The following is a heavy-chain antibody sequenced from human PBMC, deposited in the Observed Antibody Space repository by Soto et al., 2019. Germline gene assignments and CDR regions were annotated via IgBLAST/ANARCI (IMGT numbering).Heavy chain of an antibody. CDR3: ARDLDDRWLDP. J-gene: IGHJ5*02. D-gene: IGHD3-3*01. V-gene: IGHV4-61*01. CDR1: GGSISSSSYY. Sequence: PSETLSLTCTVSGGSISSSSYYWSWIRQPPGKGLEWIGYIYYSGSTNYNPSLKSRVTISVDTSKNQFSLKLSSVTAADTAVYYCARDLDDRWLDPWGQGTLVTVSS. CDR2: IYYSGST.